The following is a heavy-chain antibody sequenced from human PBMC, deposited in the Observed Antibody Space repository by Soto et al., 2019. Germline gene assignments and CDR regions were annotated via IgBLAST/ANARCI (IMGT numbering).Heavy chain of an antibody. CDR3: ARGLGGCSGYDSFAY. CDR2: INAGNGNT. V-gene: IGHV1-3*01. J-gene: IGHJ4*02. Sequence: ASVKVSCKASGYSFRSYVMHWVRQAPGQSFEWMGWINAGNGNTKYSEKFRGRVTIATDTTASTAYMEVSSLTSEDTAVYYCARGLGGCSGYDSFAYWGRRTLVIGSS. D-gene: IGHD5-12*01. CDR1: GYSFRSYV.